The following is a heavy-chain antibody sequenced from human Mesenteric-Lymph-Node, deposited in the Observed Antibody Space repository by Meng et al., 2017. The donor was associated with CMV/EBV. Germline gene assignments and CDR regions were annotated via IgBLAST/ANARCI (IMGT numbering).Heavy chain of an antibody. CDR2: INHSGST. CDR3: ARHHRWLKSEWGFNY. J-gene: IGHJ4*02. V-gene: IGHV4-34*01. Sequence: QGQLQRGGAGLLTPSETLSHACAVYGGCFSGYCWSWVRQPRVKGLEWIGEINHSGSTNYNPSLKSRVTISVDTSKNQFSLKLRSVTAADTAVYSCARHHRWLKSEWGFNYWGQGTLVTVSS. D-gene: IGHD1-26*01. CDR1: GGCFSGYC.